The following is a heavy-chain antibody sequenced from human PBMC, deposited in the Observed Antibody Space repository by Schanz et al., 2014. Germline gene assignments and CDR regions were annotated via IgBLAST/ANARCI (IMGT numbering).Heavy chain of an antibody. J-gene: IGHJ3*02. CDR3: ARGTMPGTFDI. CDR1: GYTFTTYY. V-gene: IGHV1-69*09. CDR2: IISILGIP. Sequence: QVQLLQSGAEVKKPGASMKVSCKASGYTFTTYYMLWVRQAPGQGLEWMGIISILGIPNYAQKFQGRVTFTADKSTSTAYMELSSLRYEDTALYYCARGTMPGTFDIWGQGTMVTVSS. D-gene: IGHD2-2*01.